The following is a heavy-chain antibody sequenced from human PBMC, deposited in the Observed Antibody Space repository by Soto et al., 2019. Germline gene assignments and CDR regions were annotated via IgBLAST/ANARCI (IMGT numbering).Heavy chain of an antibody. D-gene: IGHD2-2*02. Sequence: ASVKASCKASGYTFTGYYMHWVRQAPGQVLDCIGWINPNSGGTNYAQNFQGRVTMTRDTSISTAYMELSRLRSDDTAVYYCARSRNCGYCSSTGCYTGWFDHRGQLTRVNVSS. V-gene: IGHV1-2*02. CDR3: ARSRNCGYCSSTGCYTGWFDH. J-gene: IGHJ5*02. CDR1: GYTFTGYY. CDR2: INPNSGGT.